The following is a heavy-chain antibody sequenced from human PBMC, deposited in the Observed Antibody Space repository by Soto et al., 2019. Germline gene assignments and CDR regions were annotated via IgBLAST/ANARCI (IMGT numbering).Heavy chain of an antibody. V-gene: IGHV3-74*01. J-gene: IGHJ4*02. CDR3: ARDVVALDY. CDR2: INPDGSAT. CDR1: GFTFSSYW. Sequence: PGGSLRLSCAASGFTFSSYWMHWVRQAPGKGLVWVSRINPDGSATNYADSVKGRFTISRDNAKNSLYLQMNSLRADDTAVYYCARDVVALDYWGQGTLVTVSS. D-gene: IGHD2-15*01.